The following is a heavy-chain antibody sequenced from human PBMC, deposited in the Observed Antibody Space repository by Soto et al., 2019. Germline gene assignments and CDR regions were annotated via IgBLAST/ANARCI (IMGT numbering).Heavy chain of an antibody. CDR3: ARDRAGSSDYYYYGMDV. Sequence: ASVKVSCKASGYTFTGYYMHWVRQAPGQGLEWMGWINPNSGGTNYAQKFQGRVTKTRDTSISTAYMELSSLRSDDTAVYYCARDRAGSSDYYYYGMDVWGQGTTVTVSS. V-gene: IGHV1-2*02. J-gene: IGHJ6*02. CDR2: INPNSGGT. CDR1: GYTFTGYY. D-gene: IGHD6-6*01.